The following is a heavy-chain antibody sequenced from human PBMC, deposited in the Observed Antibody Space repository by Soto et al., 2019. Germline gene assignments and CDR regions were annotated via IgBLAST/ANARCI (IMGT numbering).Heavy chain of an antibody. CDR1: GYSFTTYS. CDR3: ARAAGGGTHCYGGSDF. Sequence: ASVKVSSKASGYSFTTYSLSWVRQAPGQGLEWMGWISTYNGNTNYAQNLQGRLSLTTDTSTSTGYMELRSLRSDDTALYYCARAAGGGTHCYGGSDFWGQGTLVTVSS. D-gene: IGHD3-16*01. J-gene: IGHJ4*02. CDR2: ISTYNGNT. V-gene: IGHV1-18*04.